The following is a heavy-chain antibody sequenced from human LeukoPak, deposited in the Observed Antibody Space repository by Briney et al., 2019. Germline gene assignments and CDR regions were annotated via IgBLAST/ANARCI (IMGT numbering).Heavy chain of an antibody. CDR1: GFSVRTTY. V-gene: IGHV3-53*03. CDR3: TRSGYRHQYHFDS. Sequence: PGGSLRLSCAASGFSVRTTYMSWGRQAPGKGLEWVSVIYTGGGTDHADSVKGRFTISRDNYKNTMSLQMNSLRVEDTAIYYCTRSGYRHQYHFDSWGQGTLVTVSS. D-gene: IGHD3-22*01. CDR2: IYTGGGT. J-gene: IGHJ4*02.